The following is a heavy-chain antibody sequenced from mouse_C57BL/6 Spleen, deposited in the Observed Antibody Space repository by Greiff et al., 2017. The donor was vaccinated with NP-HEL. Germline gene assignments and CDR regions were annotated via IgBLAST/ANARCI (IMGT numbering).Heavy chain of an antibody. V-gene: IGHV5-17*01. D-gene: IGHD1-1*01. CDR1: GFTFSDYG. J-gene: IGHJ4*01. Sequence: DVQLVESGGGLVKPGGSLKLSCAASGFTFSDYGMHWVRQAPEKGLEWVAYISSGSSTIYYADTVKGRFTISRDNAKNTLFLQRRSLRSEDTDMYDGARPLYDGSRDYAMDYWGQGTSVTVSA. CDR3: ARPLYDGSRDYAMDY. CDR2: ISSGSSTI.